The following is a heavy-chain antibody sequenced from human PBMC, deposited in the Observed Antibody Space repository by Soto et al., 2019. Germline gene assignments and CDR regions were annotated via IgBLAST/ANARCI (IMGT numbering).Heavy chain of an antibody. V-gene: IGHV4-31*11. Sequence: QVQLQESGPGLVKPSQTLSLTCAVSGGSIRSGGYFWSWIRQHPGKGLEWIGYIHDSGSTYYNPSLESRVTISVDTSKNQFSLKLSSVTAADTAVYYCAREVFTSGWTFDPWGQETLVTVSS. CDR3: AREVFTSGWTFDP. J-gene: IGHJ5*02. CDR1: GGSIRSGGYF. CDR2: IHDSGST. D-gene: IGHD6-19*01.